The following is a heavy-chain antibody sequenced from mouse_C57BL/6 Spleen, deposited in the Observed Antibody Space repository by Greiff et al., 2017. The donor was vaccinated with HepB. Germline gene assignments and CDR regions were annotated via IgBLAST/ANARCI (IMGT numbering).Heavy chain of an antibody. CDR3: ASLYYYGSSPWFAY. V-gene: IGHV5-9*01. CDR2: ISGGGGNT. D-gene: IGHD1-1*01. Sequence: EVHLVESGGGLVKPGGSLKLSCAASGFTFSSYTMSWVRQTPEKRLEWVATISGGGGNTYYPDSVKGRFTISRDNAKNTLYLQMSSLRSEDTALYYCASLYYYGSSPWFAYWGQGTLVTVSA. J-gene: IGHJ3*01. CDR1: GFTFSSYT.